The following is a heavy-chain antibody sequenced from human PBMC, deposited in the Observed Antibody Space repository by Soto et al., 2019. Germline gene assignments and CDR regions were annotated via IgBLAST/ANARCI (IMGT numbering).Heavy chain of an antibody. Sequence: QVQLVQSGAEVKKPGSSVKVSCKASGGTFSSYAISWVRQAPGQGLAWMGGIIPIFGTANYAQKFQGRVPITADESTSTASMELSSLRSEDTAVYYCARVNGYYDSSGYYPLYYFDYWGQGTLVTVSS. CDR3: ARVNGYYDSSGYYPLYYFDY. CDR1: GGTFSSYA. J-gene: IGHJ4*02. V-gene: IGHV1-69*01. D-gene: IGHD3-22*01. CDR2: IIPIFGTA.